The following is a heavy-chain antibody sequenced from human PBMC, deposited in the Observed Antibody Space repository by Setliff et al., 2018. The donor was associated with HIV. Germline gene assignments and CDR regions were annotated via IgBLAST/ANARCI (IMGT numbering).Heavy chain of an antibody. D-gene: IGHD2-15*01. CDR2: IISILGTP. CDR3: ARDFRVLGYCSADSCPYDASDV. CDR1: GGTFSAYA. J-gene: IGHJ3*01. Sequence: SVKVSCKASGGTFSAYAVNWVRQAPGQGLEWMGRIISILGTPNYSHKFQGRVTITADKSTTTTYMELSSLRSDDTAIYYCARDFRVLGYCSADSCPYDASDVWGQGTMVTVSS. V-gene: IGHV1-69*04.